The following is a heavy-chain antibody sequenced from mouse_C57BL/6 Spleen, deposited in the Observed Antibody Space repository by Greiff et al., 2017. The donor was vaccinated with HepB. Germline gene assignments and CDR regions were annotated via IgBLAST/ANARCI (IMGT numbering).Heavy chain of an antibody. CDR2: IYPGDGDT. D-gene: IGHD1-1*01. J-gene: IGHJ2*01. CDR1: GYAFSSSW. V-gene: IGHV1-82*01. CDR3: ARSVVFDY. Sequence: QLQESGPELVKPGASVKISCKASGYAFSSSWMNWVKQRPGKGLEWIGRIYPGDGDTNYNGKFKGKATLTADKSSSTAYMQLSSLTSEDSAVYFCARSVVFDYWGQGTTLTVSS.